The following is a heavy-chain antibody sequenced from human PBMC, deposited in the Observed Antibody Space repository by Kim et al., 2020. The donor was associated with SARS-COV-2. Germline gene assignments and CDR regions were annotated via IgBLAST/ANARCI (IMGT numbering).Heavy chain of an antibody. CDR3: ARGGGRRGAGANNYFDS. V-gene: IGHV1-2*02. J-gene: IGHJ4*01. CDR1: GYTFTGYY. CDR2: INPNSGST. D-gene: IGHD3-10*01. Sequence: ASVKVSCKASGYTFTGYYMHWVRQAPGQGLEWMGWINPNSGSTNYAQKFQGRVTMTRDTSISTAYMELSRLRSNDTDVYYCARGGGRRGAGANNYFDSWG.